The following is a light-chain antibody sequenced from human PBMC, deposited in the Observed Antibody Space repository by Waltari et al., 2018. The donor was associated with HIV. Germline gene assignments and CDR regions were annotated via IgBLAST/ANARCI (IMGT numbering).Light chain of an antibody. CDR1: SSNVGRNY. J-gene: IGLJ2*01. CDR3: ASWDDSLSIVV. Sequence: QSVLTQPPSASGTPGPRITLSCSGSSSNVGRNYVYWYQQLPGTPPKVHIFMTNLLPAGVPDRSSASKSGTSASLAISGLRSEDEADYYCASWDDSLSIVVFGGGTKLTVL. V-gene: IGLV1-47*01. CDR2: MTN.